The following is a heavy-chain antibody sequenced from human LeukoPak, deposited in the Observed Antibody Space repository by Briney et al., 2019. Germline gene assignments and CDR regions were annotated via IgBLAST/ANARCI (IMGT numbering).Heavy chain of an antibody. D-gene: IGHD6-13*01. CDR2: INPNSGGT. CDR3: ARDFLAAAGKTYYYYYMDV. V-gene: IGHV1-2*06. CDR1: GYTFTGYY. J-gene: IGHJ6*03. Sequence: ASVTVSCKASGYTFTGYYMHWVRQAPGQGLEWMGRINPNSGGTNYAQKFQGRVTMTRDTSISTAYMELSRLRSDDTAVYYCARDFLAAAGKTYYYYYMDVWGKGTTVTISS.